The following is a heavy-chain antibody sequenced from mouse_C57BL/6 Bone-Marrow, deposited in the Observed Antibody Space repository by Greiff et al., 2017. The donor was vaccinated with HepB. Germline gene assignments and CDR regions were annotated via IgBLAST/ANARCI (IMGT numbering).Heavy chain of an antibody. J-gene: IGHJ1*03. D-gene: IGHD1-1*01. CDR3: ARHGYYGSSYVYFDV. Sequence: EVMLVESGGGLVQPGGSLKLSCAASGFTFSDYGMAWVRQAPRKGPEWVAFISNLAYSIYYADTVTGRFTISRENAKNTLYLEMSSLRSEDTAMYYCARHGYYGSSYVYFDVWGTGTTVTVSS. V-gene: IGHV5-15*01. CDR2: ISNLAYSI. CDR1: GFTFSDYG.